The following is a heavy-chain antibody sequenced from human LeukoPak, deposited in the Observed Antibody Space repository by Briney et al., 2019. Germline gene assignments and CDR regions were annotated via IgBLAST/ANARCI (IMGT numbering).Heavy chain of an antibody. CDR1: GFSFSTSGVG. V-gene: IGHV2-5*01. D-gene: IGHD3-9*01. Sequence: SGPTLVKPTQTLTLTCTFSGFSFSTSGVGVGWIRQPPGKALEWLALIYWNDDERYNSSLKRRLTITKDTSKNQVVLTMTNMDPVDTATYYCAHSPPFYDILTNYWRTVGYYFDYWGQGTLVTVSS. CDR3: AHSPPFYDILTNYWRTVGYYFDY. CDR2: IYWNDDE. J-gene: IGHJ4*02.